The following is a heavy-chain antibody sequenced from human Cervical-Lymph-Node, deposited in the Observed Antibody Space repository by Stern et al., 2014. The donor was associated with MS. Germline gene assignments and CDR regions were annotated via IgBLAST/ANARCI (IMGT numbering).Heavy chain of an antibody. CDR1: GYSFTKSW. Sequence: QLVQSGAEVEKPGDSLKISCKGSGYSFTKSWIGWVRQMPGKGLEWMGFIYPGDSDTRYSPSFQGQVTISDDKSINTAYLQWSSLKASDTAIYYCARLKGSLTRGTYFDFWGQGTLVSVSS. CDR3: ARLKGSLTRGTYFDF. D-gene: IGHD4-17*01. V-gene: IGHV5-51*03. J-gene: IGHJ4*02. CDR2: IYPGDSDT.